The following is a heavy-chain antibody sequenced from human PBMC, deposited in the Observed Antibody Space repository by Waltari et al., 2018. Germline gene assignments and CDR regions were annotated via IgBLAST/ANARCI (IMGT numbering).Heavy chain of an antibody. V-gene: IGHV4-34*01. CDR3: ARGLDIAVAGIDY. Sequence: QVQLQQWGAGLLKPSETLSLTCAVYGGSFRGYYWRWLRQPPGKGLEWIGEINHSGSTNYNPSLKSRVTISVDTSKNQFSLKLSSVTAADTAVYYCARGLDIAVAGIDYWGQGTLVTVSS. CDR1: GGSFRGYY. CDR2: INHSGST. J-gene: IGHJ4*02. D-gene: IGHD6-19*01.